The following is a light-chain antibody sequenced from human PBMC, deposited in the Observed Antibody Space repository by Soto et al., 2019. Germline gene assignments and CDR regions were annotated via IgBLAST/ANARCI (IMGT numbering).Light chain of an antibody. CDR1: SSDVGGYNY. Sequence: QSALTQPASVSGSPGQSITISCTGTSSDVGGYNYVSWYQQHPGKAPKLMIYDVSNRPSGVSNRFSGSKSGNTASLTISGLQAEDDADYYCSSYTSLSTLVSGTGTMATVL. V-gene: IGLV2-14*01. CDR2: DVS. CDR3: SSYTSLSTLV. J-gene: IGLJ1*01.